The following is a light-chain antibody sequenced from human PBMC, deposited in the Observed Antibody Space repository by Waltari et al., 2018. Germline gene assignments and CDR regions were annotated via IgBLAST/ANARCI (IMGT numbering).Light chain of an antibody. J-gene: IGLJ3*02. Sequence: QSALTQPASVSGSPGQSTTISCTGTSCDVGGYNYVHWYQQHPGKAPKLMIYDVSNRPSGVSNRCSGSKSGNTASLTISGLQAEDEADYYCSSYTSSSTLGVFGGGTKLTVL. V-gene: IGLV2-14*01. CDR1: SCDVGGYNY. CDR3: SSYTSSSTLGV. CDR2: DVS.